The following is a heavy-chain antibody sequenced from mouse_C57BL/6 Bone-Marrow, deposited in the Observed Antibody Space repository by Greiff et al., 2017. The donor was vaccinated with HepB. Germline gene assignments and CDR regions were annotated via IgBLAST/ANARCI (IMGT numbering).Heavy chain of an antibody. CDR1: GFTFSSYA. CDR3: ARLGAWFAY. D-gene: IGHD4-1*01. Sequence: EVQVVESGGGLVKPGGSLKLSCAASGFTFSSYAMSWVRQTPEKRLEWVATISDGGSYTYYPDNVKGRFTISRDNAKNNLYLQMSNLKSEDTAMYYCARLGAWFAYWGQGTLVTVSA. CDR2: ISDGGSYT. V-gene: IGHV5-4*01. J-gene: IGHJ3*01.